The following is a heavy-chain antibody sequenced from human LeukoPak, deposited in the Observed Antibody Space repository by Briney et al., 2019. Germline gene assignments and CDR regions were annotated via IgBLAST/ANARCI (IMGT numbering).Heavy chain of an antibody. CDR1: GGSISSSDYY. V-gene: IGHV4-39*01. J-gene: IGHJ5*02. D-gene: IGHD2-15*01. CDR3: ARALGYCSGGSCTRGYNWFDP. Sequence: ETSETLSLTCTVSGGSISSSDYYWGWIRQPPGKGLEWIGSIYYGGSTYYNPSLKSRVTISVDTSMNQFSLKLSFVTTADTAVYYCARALGYCSGGSCTRGYNWFDPWGQGTLVTVPS. CDR2: IYYGGST.